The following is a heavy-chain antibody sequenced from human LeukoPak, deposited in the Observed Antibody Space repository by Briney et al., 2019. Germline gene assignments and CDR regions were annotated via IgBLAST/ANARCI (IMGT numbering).Heavy chain of an antibody. D-gene: IGHD2-15*01. CDR3: ATRRGGPYPYYFDH. V-gene: IGHV4-34*01. CDR1: GDSFSGYY. J-gene: IGHJ4*02. Sequence: KASETLSLTCAVYGDSFSGYYWSWIRQSPGTGLEWIGEVNDGGTTNYNPNLKSRVTISVVTSSNQFSLKLTSVTAADTAIYFCATRRGGPYPYYFDHWDQGALVTVSS. CDR2: VNDGGTT.